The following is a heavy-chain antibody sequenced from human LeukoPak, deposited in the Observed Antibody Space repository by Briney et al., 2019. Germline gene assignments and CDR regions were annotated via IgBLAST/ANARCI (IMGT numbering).Heavy chain of an antibody. CDR1: GFTFSSYG. CDR3: ASIVVVVAAPFDY. CDR2: IWYDGSNK. Sequence: GRSLRLSCAASGFTFSSYGMHWVRQAPGKGLEWVAVIWYDGSNKYYADSVKGRFTISRDNSKNTLYLQMNSLRAEDTAVYYCASIVVVVAAPFDYWGQGTLVTVSS. D-gene: IGHD2-15*01. V-gene: IGHV3-33*01. J-gene: IGHJ4*02.